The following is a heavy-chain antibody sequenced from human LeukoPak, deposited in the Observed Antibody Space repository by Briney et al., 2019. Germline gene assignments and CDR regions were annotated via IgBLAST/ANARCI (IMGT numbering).Heavy chain of an antibody. V-gene: IGHV4-39*01. Sequence: SETLSLTCTVSGGSISSSSYYWGWIRQPPGKGLEWIGSIYYSGSTYYNPSLKSRVTISVDTSKNQFSLKLSSVTAADTAVYYCARHERVYCGSDCYSYWYFDLWGRGTLVTVSS. CDR2: IYYSGST. D-gene: IGHD2-21*02. CDR3: ARHERVYCGSDCYSYWYFDL. J-gene: IGHJ2*01. CDR1: GGSISSSSYY.